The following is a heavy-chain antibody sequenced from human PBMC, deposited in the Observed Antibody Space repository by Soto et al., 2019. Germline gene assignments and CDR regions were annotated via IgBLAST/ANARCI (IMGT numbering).Heavy chain of an antibody. CDR2: ISSSSSTI. V-gene: IGHV3-48*01. Sequence: GGSLSLYCAASGFTFSSYSMNWVRQAPGKGLEWVSYISSSSSTIYYADSVKGRFTISRDNAKNSLYLQMHSLRAEDTAVYYCVREWGGMVVVPAAHPESGMDVWGQGTTVTVSS. CDR1: GFTFSSYS. CDR3: VREWGGMVVVPAAHPESGMDV. D-gene: IGHD2-2*01. J-gene: IGHJ6*02.